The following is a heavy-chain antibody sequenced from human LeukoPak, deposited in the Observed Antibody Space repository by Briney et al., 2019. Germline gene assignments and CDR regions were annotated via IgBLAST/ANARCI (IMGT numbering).Heavy chain of an antibody. V-gene: IGHV1-18*01. CDR3: ARDLEATSSYYYYGMDV. J-gene: IGHJ6*02. CDR1: GYTFTSYG. CDR2: ISAYNGNT. D-gene: IGHD5-12*01. Sequence: ASVKVSCKASGYTFTSYGISWVRQAPRQGLEWMGWISAYNGNTNYAQKLQGRVTMTTDTSTSTAYMELRSLRSDDTAVYYCARDLEATSSYYYYGMDVWGQGTTVTVSS.